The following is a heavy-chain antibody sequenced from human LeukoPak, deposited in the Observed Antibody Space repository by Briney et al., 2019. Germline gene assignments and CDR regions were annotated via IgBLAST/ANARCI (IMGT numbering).Heavy chain of an antibody. CDR2: IYTSGST. Sequence: SETLSLTCTVSGGSISSFYWSWIRQPAGKGLEWIGRIYTSGSTNYNPSLKSRVTMSVDTSKNQFSLKVSSVTAADTAVYYCAREVGYCSSTSCYNIYYYYYYMDVWGKGTKVTVSS. D-gene: IGHD2-2*01. V-gene: IGHV4-4*07. CDR3: AREVGYCSSTSCYNIYYYYYYMDV. J-gene: IGHJ6*03. CDR1: GGSISSFY.